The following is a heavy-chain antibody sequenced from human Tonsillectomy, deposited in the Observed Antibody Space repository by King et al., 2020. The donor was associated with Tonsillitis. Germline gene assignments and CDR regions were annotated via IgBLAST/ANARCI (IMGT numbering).Heavy chain of an antibody. V-gene: IGHV3-30*18. CDR2: ISYDGSNK. CDR3: AKGAVAGLFDY. CDR1: GFTFSSYG. Sequence: VQLVESGGGVVQPGRSLRLSCAASGFTFSSYGMHWVRQAPGKGLEWVAVISYDGSNKYYADYVKGRFTISRDNSKNTLYLQMNSLRAEDTAVYYCAKGAVAGLFDYWGQGTLVTVSS. J-gene: IGHJ4*02. D-gene: IGHD6-19*01.